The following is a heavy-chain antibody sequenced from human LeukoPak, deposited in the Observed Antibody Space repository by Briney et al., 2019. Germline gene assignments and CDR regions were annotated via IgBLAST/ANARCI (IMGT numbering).Heavy chain of an antibody. CDR2: INPNSGGT. J-gene: IGHJ6*03. CDR3: ARTPGSGSYLWYYRPHYYMDV. CDR1: GYTFTGYY. D-gene: IGHD3-10*01. Sequence: ASVKVSCKASGYTFTGYYMHWVRQAPGQGLEWMGWINPNSGGTNYAQKFQGRVTMTRDTSISTAYMELSRLRSDDTAVYYCARTPGSGSYLWYYRPHYYMDVWGKGTTVTISS. V-gene: IGHV1-2*02.